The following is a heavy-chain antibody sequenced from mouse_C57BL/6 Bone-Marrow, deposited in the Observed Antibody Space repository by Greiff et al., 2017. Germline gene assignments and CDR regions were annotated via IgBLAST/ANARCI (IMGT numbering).Heavy chain of an antibody. V-gene: IGHV5-6*01. J-gene: IGHJ4*01. CDR2: ISSGGSYT. D-gene: IGHD1-1*01. CDR3: ESMNYDGSSNPYYSMDY. Sequence: EVKLVESGGDLVKPGGSLKLSCAASGFTFSSYGMSWVRQTPDKRLEWVATISSGGSYTSSPDSVKGRFTFPRDKDKNPLNLQMRSMQSEDTAMYYYESMNYDGSSNPYYSMDYWGQGTSVTVSS. CDR1: GFTFSSYG.